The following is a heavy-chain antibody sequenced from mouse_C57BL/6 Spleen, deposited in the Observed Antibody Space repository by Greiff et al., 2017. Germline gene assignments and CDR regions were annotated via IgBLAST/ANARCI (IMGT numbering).Heavy chain of an antibody. CDR3: ARKDYGSRYYAMDY. D-gene: IGHD1-1*01. V-gene: IGHV1-69*01. CDR2: IDPSDSYT. Sequence: QVHVKQPGAELVMPGASVKLSCKASGYTFTSYWMHWVKQRPGQGLEWIGEIDPSDSYTNYNQKFKGKSTLTVDKSSSTAYMQLSSLTSEDSAVYYCARKDYGSRYYAMDYWGQGTSVTVSS. J-gene: IGHJ4*01. CDR1: GYTFTSYW.